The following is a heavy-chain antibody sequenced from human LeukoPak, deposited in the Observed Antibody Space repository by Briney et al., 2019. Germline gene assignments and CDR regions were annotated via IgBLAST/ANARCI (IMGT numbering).Heavy chain of an antibody. CDR1: GGSISSGDYY. V-gene: IGHV4-30-4*01. J-gene: IGHJ4*02. Sequence: SETLSLTCTVSGGSISSGDYYWSWIRQPPGKGLEWIGYIYYSGSTYYNPSLKSRVTISVDTSKNQFSLKLSSVTAADTAVYYCAREVAVVTATPSDYWGQGTLVTVSS. D-gene: IGHD2-21*02. CDR3: AREVAVVTATPSDY. CDR2: IYYSGST.